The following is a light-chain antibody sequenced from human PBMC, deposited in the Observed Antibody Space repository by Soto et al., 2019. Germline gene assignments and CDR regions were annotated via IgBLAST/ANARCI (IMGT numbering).Light chain of an antibody. CDR3: QQYNSFPWT. Sequence: DIQMTQSPSTLSASVGDRVTITCRASQSIRNWLAWYQQKPGKAPKFLIYQASSLESGVPSRFSGSGSGTESTLTISSLQPDDVATYCCQQYNSFPWTFGQGTKVEIK. CDR1: QSIRNW. J-gene: IGKJ1*01. V-gene: IGKV1-5*03. CDR2: QAS.